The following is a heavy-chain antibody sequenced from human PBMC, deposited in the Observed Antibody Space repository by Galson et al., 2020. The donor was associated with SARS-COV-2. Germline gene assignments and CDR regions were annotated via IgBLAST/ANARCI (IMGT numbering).Heavy chain of an antibody. V-gene: IGHV3-7*01. J-gene: IGHJ4*02. CDR3: ARIMIGHGSLEY. CDR2: IKEDGTQK. D-gene: IGHD1-1*01. Sequence: GGSLRLSCAASGFSFSTYWMTWVRQAPGKGLEWVANIKEDGTQKYYMDSVKGRLTISRENAKNSLYLEMNSLRIEDTAVYYCARIMIGHGSLEYWGQGTLVTVST. CDR1: GFSFSTYW.